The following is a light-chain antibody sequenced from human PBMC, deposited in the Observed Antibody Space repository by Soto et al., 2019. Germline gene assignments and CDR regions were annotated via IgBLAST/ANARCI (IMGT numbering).Light chain of an antibody. CDR2: GAS. J-gene: IGKJ1*01. Sequence: EIVLTQSPGTLSLSPGERATLSCRASQSVSSSYLAWYQQNPGQAPRLLIYGASSRATGIPDRFGGSGSATDFTLTITSLQSEDFAVYYCQQYYMWPPVFGQGTKVDIK. CDR3: QQYYMWPPV. CDR1: QSVSSSY. V-gene: IGKV3-20*01.